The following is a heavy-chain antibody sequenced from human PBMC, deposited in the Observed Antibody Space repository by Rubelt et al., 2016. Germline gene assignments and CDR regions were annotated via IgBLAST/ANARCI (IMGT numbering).Heavy chain of an antibody. V-gene: IGHV3-30*04. J-gene: IGHJ4*02. CDR2: ISYDGSNK. Sequence: GLEWVAVISYDGSNKYYADSVKGRFTISRDNSKNTLYLQMNSLRAEDTAVYYCARESGAFDYWGQGTLVTVSS. D-gene: IGHD2-15*01. CDR3: ARESGAFDY.